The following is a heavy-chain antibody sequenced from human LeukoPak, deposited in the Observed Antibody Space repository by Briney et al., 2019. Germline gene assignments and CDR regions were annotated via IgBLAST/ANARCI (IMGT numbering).Heavy chain of an antibody. CDR2: ISYDGTKK. CDR1: GFTFSDCA. Sequence: GGSLRLSCAASGFTFSDCAIYWVRQAPGKGLEWVAIISYDGTKKSYAKSVEGRFTISRDNSKKTVYLQMSSLRDDDTATFFCARNADYTGAGNLDYWGQGTLVIVSS. D-gene: IGHD2-8*02. J-gene: IGHJ4*02. CDR3: ARNADYTGAGNLDY. V-gene: IGHV3-30*04.